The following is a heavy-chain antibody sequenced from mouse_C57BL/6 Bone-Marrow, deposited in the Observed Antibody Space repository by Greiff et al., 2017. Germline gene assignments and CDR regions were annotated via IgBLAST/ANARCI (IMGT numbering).Heavy chain of an antibody. J-gene: IGHJ3*01. CDR2: IWRGGST. Sequence: QVQLQQSGPGLVQPSQSLSITCTVSGFSLTRSGVHWVRQSPGKGLEWLGVIWRGGSTDYYAAFISRLSISKDDSKSQVFFKMNSLRADDTAIYYCARNFEGVYYYYGAYWGQGTLVTVSA. CDR1: GFSLTRSG. D-gene: IGHD2-4*01. CDR3: ARNFEGVYYYYGAY. V-gene: IGHV2-2*01.